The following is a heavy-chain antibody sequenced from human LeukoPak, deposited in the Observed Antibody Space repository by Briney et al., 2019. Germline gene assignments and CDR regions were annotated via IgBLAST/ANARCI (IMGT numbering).Heavy chain of an antibody. CDR3: AREFLVAGTFDY. D-gene: IGHD6-19*01. J-gene: IGHJ4*02. Sequence: GGSLRLSCAASGFTFSSYAMTWVRQAPGKGLVWVSRINSDGSSTSYADSVKGRFTISRDNAKNTLYLQMNSLRAEDTAVYYCAREFLVAGTFDYWGQGTLVTVSS. CDR1: GFTFSSYA. CDR2: INSDGSST. V-gene: IGHV3-74*01.